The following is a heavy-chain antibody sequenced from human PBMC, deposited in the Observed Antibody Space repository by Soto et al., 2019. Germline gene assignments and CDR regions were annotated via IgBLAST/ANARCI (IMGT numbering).Heavy chain of an antibody. V-gene: IGHV3-48*04. D-gene: IGHD3-16*01. CDR1: GFTFDSYA. CDR3: ARGHRWAVDY. J-gene: IGHJ4*02. Sequence: EVQLVESGGGLVQPGGNLRLPCVASGFTFDSYAMNWVRQAPGKGLEWLSYIGLNSGTIEYSDSVEGRFTISRDDGKSTLYHQINSLRAEGMAVYFCARGHRWAVDYWGRGTLVTVTS. CDR2: IGLNSGTI.